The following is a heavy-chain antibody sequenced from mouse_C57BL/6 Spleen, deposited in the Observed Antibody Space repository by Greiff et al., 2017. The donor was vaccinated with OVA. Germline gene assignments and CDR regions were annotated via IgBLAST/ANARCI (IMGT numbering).Heavy chain of an antibody. D-gene: IGHD2-1*01. CDR1: GYTFTDHT. CDR3: ARWQDGNGFDY. J-gene: IGHJ2*01. CDR2: IYPRDGST. V-gene: IGHV1-78*01. Sequence: VKVVESDAELVKPGASVKISCKVSGYTFTDHTIHWMKQRPEQGLEWIGYIYPRDGSTKYNEKFKGKATLTADKSSSTAYMQLNSLTSEDSAVYFCARWQDGNGFDYWGQGTTLTVSS.